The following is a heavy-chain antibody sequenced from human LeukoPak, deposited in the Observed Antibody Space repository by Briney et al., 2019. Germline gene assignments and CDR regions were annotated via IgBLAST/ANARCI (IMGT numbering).Heavy chain of an antibody. J-gene: IGHJ4*02. Sequence: PGGSLRLPCAASGFTFSSYAMSWVRQAPGKGLECVSFISPSGDRTSNADSVEGRFTISRDNTRNTLYLQMNSLRDEDTGVYYCAIMHGYYDGSGFWVQWGQGTLVTVSS. V-gene: IGHV3-23*01. CDR3: AIMHGYYDGSGFWVQ. D-gene: IGHD3-22*01. CDR1: GFTFSSYA. CDR2: ISPSGDRT.